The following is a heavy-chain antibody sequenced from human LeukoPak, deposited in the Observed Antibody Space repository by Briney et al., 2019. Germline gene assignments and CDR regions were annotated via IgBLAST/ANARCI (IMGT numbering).Heavy chain of an antibody. CDR2: ISYDGSNK. J-gene: IGHJ6*02. CDR1: GFTFSSYA. CDR3: ARDQGYRAYYYYYYGMDV. V-gene: IGHV3-30*04. D-gene: IGHD2-2*02. Sequence: GGSLRLSCAASGFTFSSYAMHWVRQAPGKGLEWVAVISYDGSNKYYADSVKGRFTISRDNSKSTLYLQMNSLRAEDTAVYYCARDQGYRAYYYYYYGMDVWGQGTTVTVSS.